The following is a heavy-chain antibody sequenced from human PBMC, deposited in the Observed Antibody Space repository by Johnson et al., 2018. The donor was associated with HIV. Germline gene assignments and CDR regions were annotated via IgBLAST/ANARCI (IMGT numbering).Heavy chain of an antibody. J-gene: IGHJ3*02. CDR1: GFTFSNAW. V-gene: IGHV3-15*01. CDR2: LKSRTDGETA. Sequence: EVQLVESGGGLVKPGGSLRLSCAASGFTFSNAWMSWVRQAPGKGLEWVGRLKSRTDGETADYAAPVKGRFTISRDDSKNTLYLQMNSLKTEDTALYYCTTDVPGGPYYNAFDIWGQGTTVTVSS. D-gene: IGHD1-26*01. CDR3: TTDVPGGPYYNAFDI.